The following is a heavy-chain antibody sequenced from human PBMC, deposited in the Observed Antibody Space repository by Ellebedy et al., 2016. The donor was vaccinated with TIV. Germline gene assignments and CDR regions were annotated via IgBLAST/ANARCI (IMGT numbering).Heavy chain of an antibody. CDR1: GFTFSSYW. J-gene: IGHJ4*02. CDR3: ARVEWELANFYY. D-gene: IGHD1-26*01. Sequence: GESLKISCAASGFTFSSYWMSWVRQAPGKGLEWVANIKQDGSEKYYVDSVKGRFTISRDNAKNSLYLQMNSLRAEDTAVYYCARVEWELANFYYWGQGTLVTVSS. CDR2: IKQDGSEK. V-gene: IGHV3-7*01.